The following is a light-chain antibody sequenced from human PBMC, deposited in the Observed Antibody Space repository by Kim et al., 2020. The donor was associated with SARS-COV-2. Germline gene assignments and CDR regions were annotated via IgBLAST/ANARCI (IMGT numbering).Light chain of an antibody. Sequence: RVPAPTTGGSSNTGADYDVPWYQHLPGAAPNLLIYAGNNRPSGVPARFSGSKAGTSASLAITGLQAEDEGDYYCQSYDTTLNTYVFGNGTKVTVL. CDR2: AGN. CDR3: QSYDTTLNTYV. J-gene: IGLJ1*01. CDR1: SSNTGADYD. V-gene: IGLV1-40*01.